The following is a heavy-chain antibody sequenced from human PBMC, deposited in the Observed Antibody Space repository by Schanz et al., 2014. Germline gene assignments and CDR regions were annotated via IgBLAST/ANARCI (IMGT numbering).Heavy chain of an antibody. J-gene: IGHJ4*02. V-gene: IGHV4-59*08. Sequence: WTWIRQPPGKGLEWIAFIYSSGIANYNPSLESRVTISVDTSKNQFSLRLTSVTAADTATYYCARRVVPATMGLYFDLWGQGTLVTVSS. CDR3: ARRVVPATMGLYFDL. CDR2: IYSSGIA. D-gene: IGHD2-21*01.